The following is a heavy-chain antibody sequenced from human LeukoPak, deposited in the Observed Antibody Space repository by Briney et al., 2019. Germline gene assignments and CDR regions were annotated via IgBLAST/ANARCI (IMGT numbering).Heavy chain of an antibody. J-gene: IGHJ4*02. CDR2: INHSGGA. CDR1: GGSFIGYY. CDR3: ARVPLRFLEPFDY. D-gene: IGHD3-3*01. Sequence: KASETLSPTCAVYGGSFIGYYWSWIRQPPGKGLEWIGEINHSGGANYNPSLKSRVTISADTSKSQFSLKLGSVTAADTAVYYCARVPLRFLEPFDYWGQGTLVTVSS. V-gene: IGHV4-34*01.